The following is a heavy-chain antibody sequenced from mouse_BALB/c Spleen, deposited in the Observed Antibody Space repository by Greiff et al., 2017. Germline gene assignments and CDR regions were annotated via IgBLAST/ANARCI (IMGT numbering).Heavy chain of an antibody. CDR1: GFTFSSYA. Sequence: EVQRVESGGGLVQPGGSLKLSCAASGFTFSSYAMSWVRQTPEKRLEWVASISSGGSTYYPDSVKGRFTISRDNARNSLYLQMSSLRSEDTAMYYYARAYYGNRGGNAMDDWGQGTSVTVSS. D-gene: IGHD2-10*01. CDR2: ISSGGST. CDR3: ARAYYGNRGGNAMDD. V-gene: IGHV5-6-5*01. J-gene: IGHJ4*01.